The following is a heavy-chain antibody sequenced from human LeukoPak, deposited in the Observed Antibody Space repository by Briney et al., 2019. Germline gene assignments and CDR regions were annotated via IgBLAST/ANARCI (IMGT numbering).Heavy chain of an antibody. Sequence: QAGGSLRLSCAASGFSLSAYGVHWVRQAPGKGLEWVAVIWYDGTSKDYADSVKGRFTFSRDNSKNTLYLQMNSLRAEDTAVYYCANFRTGYWGQGTLVTVSS. CDR3: ANFRTGY. V-gene: IGHV3-33*06. CDR2: IWYDGTSK. D-gene: IGHD1-14*01. CDR1: GFSLSAYG. J-gene: IGHJ4*02.